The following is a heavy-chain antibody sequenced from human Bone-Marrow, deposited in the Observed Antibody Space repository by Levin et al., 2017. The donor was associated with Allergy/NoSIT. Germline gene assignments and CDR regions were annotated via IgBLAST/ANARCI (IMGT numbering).Heavy chain of an antibody. J-gene: IGHJ4*02. CDR2: ISGSGGST. V-gene: IGHV3-23*01. Sequence: GGSLRLSCAASGFTFYSYAMSWVRQAPGKGLEWVSAISGSGGSTYEDSVKGRFTIPRDNSTNTLYPQMNSLRAEDTAVYYCAAGARTLTFDYWGQGARVTVSS. CDR1: GFTFYSYA. D-gene: IGHD1-7*01. CDR3: AAGARTLTFDY.